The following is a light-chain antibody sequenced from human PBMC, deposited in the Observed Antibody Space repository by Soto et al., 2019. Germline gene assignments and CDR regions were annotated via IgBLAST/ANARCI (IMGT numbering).Light chain of an antibody. Sequence: QSALTQPASVSGSPGQSITISCTGTSSDVGGYNYVSWYQQHPGEAPKLMIYEVSNRPSGVSNRFSGSKSGNTASLTISGLQAEDEADYYCSSYTRSSTQVFGGGTKVTVL. J-gene: IGLJ3*02. V-gene: IGLV2-14*01. CDR3: SSYTRSSTQV. CDR2: EVS. CDR1: SSDVGGYNY.